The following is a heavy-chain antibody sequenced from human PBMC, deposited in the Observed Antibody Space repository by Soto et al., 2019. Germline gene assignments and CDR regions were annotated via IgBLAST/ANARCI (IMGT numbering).Heavy chain of an antibody. CDR3: ARGHYDFWSGYFFGYYMDV. D-gene: IGHD3-3*01. J-gene: IGHJ6*03. CDR2: IKQDGSEK. V-gene: IGHV3-7*01. Sequence: AGGSLRLSCAASGFTFSSYWMSWVRQAPGKGLEWVANIKQDGSEKYYVDSVKGRFTISRDNAKNSLYLQMNSLRAEDTAVYYCARGHYDFWSGYFFGYYMDVWGKGTTVTVSS. CDR1: GFTFSSYW.